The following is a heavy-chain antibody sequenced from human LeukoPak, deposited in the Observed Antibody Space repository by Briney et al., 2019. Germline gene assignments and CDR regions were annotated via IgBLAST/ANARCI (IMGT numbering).Heavy chain of an antibody. CDR2: VSGSGGST. D-gene: IGHD1-26*01. V-gene: IGHV3-23*01. Sequence: GGSLRLSCAASGFTFSNAWMNWVRQAPGKGLEWVSAVSGSGGSTYYADSVKDRFTISRDNSKNTLYLQMNSLRAEDTAVYNCAKVNSGSYLYYFDYWGQGTLVTVSS. CDR3: AKVNSGSYLYYFDY. CDR1: GFTFSNAW. J-gene: IGHJ4*02.